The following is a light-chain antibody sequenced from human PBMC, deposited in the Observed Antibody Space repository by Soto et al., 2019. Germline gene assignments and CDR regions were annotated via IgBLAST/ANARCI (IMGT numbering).Light chain of an antibody. CDR2: GVV. V-gene: IGLV2-11*01. J-gene: IGLJ1*01. Sequence: QSALTQPRSVSGSPGQSVTISCTGTGNDVGAYNYVSWYQQHPGRPPKLLIYGVVRWPSGVPDRFSGSKSGNTASLTISGLQAEDEADYFCCSYAGSSTFLYVFGTGTKVTVL. CDR1: GNDVGAYNY. CDR3: CSYAGSSTFLYV.